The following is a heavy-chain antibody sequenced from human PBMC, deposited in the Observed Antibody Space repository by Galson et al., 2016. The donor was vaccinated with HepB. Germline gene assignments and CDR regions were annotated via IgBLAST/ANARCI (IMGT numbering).Heavy chain of an antibody. CDR2: ISHDGGDK. J-gene: IGHJ3*02. CDR3: ARSRRDFWSGRDAFDI. V-gene: IGHV3-30-3*01. D-gene: IGHD3-3*01. CDR1: GFNFKTWA. Sequence: SLRLSCAASGFNFKTWAMHWVRQAPGKGLEWLTVISHDGGDKYYGDSVKGRFTISRDNSKSTLYLQMNSLRTGDTAVYYCARSRRDFWSGRDAFDIWGQGTMVSVSS.